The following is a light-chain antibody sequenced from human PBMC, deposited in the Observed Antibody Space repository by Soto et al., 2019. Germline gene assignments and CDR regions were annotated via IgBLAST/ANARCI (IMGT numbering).Light chain of an antibody. CDR3: SSYTNINTRACV. V-gene: IGLV2-14*01. CDR2: EVT. CDR1: SGDIGSYNR. J-gene: IGLJ1*01. Sequence: QSVLTQPASVSGSPGRSITISCTGTSGDIGSYNRVSWYQQHPGKAPKLIIYEVTDRPSGVSNRFSGSKSGNTASLTISGLQAEDEAEDYCSSYTNINTRACVFGTGTKVTVL.